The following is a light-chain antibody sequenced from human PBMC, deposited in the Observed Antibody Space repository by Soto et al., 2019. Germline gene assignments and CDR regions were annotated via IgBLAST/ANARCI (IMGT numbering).Light chain of an antibody. CDR2: GDN. Sequence: QSVLTQPPSISGAPGLRVTISCTGSGTNIGAGYDVHWYQQVPGTAPKLLIYGDNKRPSGVPDRFSTSKSDTSASLVITGLQAEDEADYYCQSYDHSLSGSWIFGGGTKLTVL. CDR1: GTNIGAGYD. CDR3: QSYDHSLSGSWI. J-gene: IGLJ2*01. V-gene: IGLV1-40*01.